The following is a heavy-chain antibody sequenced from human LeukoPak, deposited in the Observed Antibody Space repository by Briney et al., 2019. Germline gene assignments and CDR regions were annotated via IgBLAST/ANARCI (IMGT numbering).Heavy chain of an antibody. D-gene: IGHD3-3*01. CDR1: GYTFTGYD. Sequence: ASVKVSCKASGYTFTGYDINWVRQATGQGLEWMGWMNPNSGNTGYAQKFQGRVTMTRKTSISTAYMELSSLRSEDTAVYYCARNYDFWSGYSTDAFDIWGQGTMVTVSS. CDR2: MNPNSGNT. CDR3: ARNYDFWSGYSTDAFDI. V-gene: IGHV1-8*01. J-gene: IGHJ3*02.